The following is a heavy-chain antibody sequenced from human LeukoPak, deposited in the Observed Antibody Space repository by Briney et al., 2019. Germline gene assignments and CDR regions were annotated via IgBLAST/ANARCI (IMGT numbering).Heavy chain of an antibody. CDR1: GFTFSSYA. D-gene: IGHD3-22*01. J-gene: IGHJ4*02. Sequence: QAGGSLRLSCAASGFTFSSYAMSWVRQAPGKGLEWLSGISISGGSTSYADSVKGRFTISRDNPRNTLYMEMNSLRVEDTAVYYCALMHPYYDGRGYWVQWGQGTLVTVSS. CDR3: ALMHPYYDGRGYWVQ. CDR2: ISISGGST. V-gene: IGHV3-23*01.